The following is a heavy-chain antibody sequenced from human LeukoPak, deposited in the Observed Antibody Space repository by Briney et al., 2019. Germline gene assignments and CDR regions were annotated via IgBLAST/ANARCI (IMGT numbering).Heavy chain of an antibody. CDR3: VRNSNDYSYFDY. CDR1: GGSISSGGYS. J-gene: IGHJ4*02. V-gene: IGHV4-30-2*05. Sequence: SQTLSLTCAVSGGSISSGGYSWSWIRQPPGKGLEWIGDIYHSGSTYYNPSLESRVTISVDTSKNQFSLKLSSVTAADTAVYYCVRNSNDYSYFDYWGQGTLVTVSA. D-gene: IGHD3-22*01. CDR2: IYHSGST.